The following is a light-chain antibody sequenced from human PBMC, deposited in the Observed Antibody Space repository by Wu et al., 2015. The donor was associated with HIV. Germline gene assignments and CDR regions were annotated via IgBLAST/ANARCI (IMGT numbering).Light chain of an antibody. J-gene: IGKJ5*01. V-gene: IGKV3-11*01. CDR1: QSVTYY. Sequence: EIVLTQSPVTLSLSPGERATLSCRASQSVTYYLAWYQQKPGQALRLLIHDVSSRASGIPARFSGSASGADFTLTISSLEPEDSAVYYCQQRTNWPLISFGPGTRLEIK. CDR2: DVS. CDR3: QQRTNWPLIS.